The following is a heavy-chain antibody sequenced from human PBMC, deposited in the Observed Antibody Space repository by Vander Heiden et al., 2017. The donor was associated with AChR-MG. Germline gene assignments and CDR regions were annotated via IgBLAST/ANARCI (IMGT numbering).Heavy chain of an antibody. V-gene: IGHV4-34*01. Sequence: QVQLQQWGAGLLKPAETLSLTCAVYGGSFSGYYWSWIRQPPGKGLEGIGEINHSGSTNYNPSLKRRVTISVDTAKNQFSLKLSSVTAADTAVYYCASGRSYDILTGSIYYGMDVWGQGTTVTVSS. D-gene: IGHD3-9*01. CDR2: INHSGST. CDR1: GGSFSGYY. CDR3: ASGRSYDILTGSIYYGMDV. J-gene: IGHJ6*02.